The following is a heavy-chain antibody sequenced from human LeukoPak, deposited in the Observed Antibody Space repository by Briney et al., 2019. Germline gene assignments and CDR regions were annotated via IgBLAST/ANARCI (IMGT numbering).Heavy chain of an antibody. D-gene: IGHD3-22*01. CDR1: GFTFSSYS. Sequence: PGGSLRLSCAASGFTFSSYSMNWVRQAPGKGLEWVSSISSSSYIYYADSVKGRFTISRDNAKNSLYLQMNSLRAEDTAVYYCARDSYYYDSSGYGYWGQGTLVTVSS. V-gene: IGHV3-21*01. J-gene: IGHJ4*02. CDR3: ARDSYYYDSSGYGY. CDR2: ISSSSYI.